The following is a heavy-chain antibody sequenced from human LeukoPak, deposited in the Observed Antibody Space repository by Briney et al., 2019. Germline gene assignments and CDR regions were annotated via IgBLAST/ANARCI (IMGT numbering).Heavy chain of an antibody. V-gene: IGHV3-23*01. J-gene: IGHJ4*02. CDR3: ASQGSGYDSPIDH. Sequence: PGGSLRLSCAASGFTLSSYAMSWVRQGPGKGLEWVSAISVSGNTYHADSVKGRFTISRDSSKNTLYLQMNSLRAGDAAVYYCASQGSGYDSPIDHWGQGTLVTVSS. D-gene: IGHD5-12*01. CDR1: GFTLSSYA. CDR2: ISVSGNT.